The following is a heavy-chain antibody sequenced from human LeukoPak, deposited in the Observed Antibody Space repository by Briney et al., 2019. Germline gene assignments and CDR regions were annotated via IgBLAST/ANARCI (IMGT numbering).Heavy chain of an antibody. D-gene: IGHD1-26*01. J-gene: IGHJ4*02. Sequence: SEALSLTCAVYGGSFSRYYWTWIRQPPGKGLEWIGEINHSGSTSYNPSLKSRVTVSVDTSKNQFSLKLSSVTAADTAVYYCARQGSGNYLSPVNYWGQGTLVTVSS. CDR3: ARQGSGNYLSPVNY. CDR2: INHSGST. V-gene: IGHV4-34*01. CDR1: GGSFSRYY.